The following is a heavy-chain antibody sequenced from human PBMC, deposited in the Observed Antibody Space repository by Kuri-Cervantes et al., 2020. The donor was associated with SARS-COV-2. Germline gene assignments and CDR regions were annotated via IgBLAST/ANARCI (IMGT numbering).Heavy chain of an antibody. Sequence: GESLKISCAVSGFTFTSHAMHWVRQAPGSGLEWVALISYDGNNKFYADSVKGRFTIPRDNSKNTLYLQMNSLRAEDTAVYYCAKDQHGIVVVVAAIDYWGQGTLVTVSS. J-gene: IGHJ4*02. D-gene: IGHD2-15*01. V-gene: IGHV3-30*18. CDR3: AKDQHGIVVVVAAIDY. CDR2: ISYDGNNK. CDR1: GFTFTSHA.